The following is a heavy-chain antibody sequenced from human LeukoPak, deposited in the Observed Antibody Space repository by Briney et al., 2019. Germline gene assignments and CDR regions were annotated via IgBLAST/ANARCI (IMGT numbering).Heavy chain of an antibody. Sequence: GGSLRLSCAASGFSVSSNYMSWVRQAPGKGLEWVSLIYSGGSTYYADSVKGRFTISRDNAKNSLYLQMNSLRAEDTAVYCCARDSSDFDYWGQGTLVTVSS. CDR3: ARDSSDFDY. D-gene: IGHD6-19*01. V-gene: IGHV3-66*01. J-gene: IGHJ4*02. CDR1: GFSVSSNY. CDR2: IYSGGST.